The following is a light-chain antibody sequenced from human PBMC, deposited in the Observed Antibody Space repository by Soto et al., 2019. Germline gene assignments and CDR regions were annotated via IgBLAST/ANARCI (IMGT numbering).Light chain of an antibody. Sequence: EIVMTQSPATLSVSPGERATLSCRASQSVSSNLAWYQQKPGQAPRLLIYGASTRSTGIPARFSGSGSGTELTLTVSSLQSEDCAVYYWQEYNNWPPWTFGQGTKVEIK. CDR2: GAS. V-gene: IGKV3-15*01. CDR3: QEYNNWPPWT. CDR1: QSVSSN. J-gene: IGKJ1*01.